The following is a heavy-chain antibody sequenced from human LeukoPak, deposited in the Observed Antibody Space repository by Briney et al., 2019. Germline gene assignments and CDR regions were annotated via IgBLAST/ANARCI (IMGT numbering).Heavy chain of an antibody. CDR2: IYYSGSI. Sequence: SETLSLTCTVSGGSISSYYWSWLRQPPGKGLEWVGYIYYSGSINYNPSLKSRVTISVDTSKNQFSLKLSSVTAADTAVYYCARQVWFGEFPFDYWGQGTLVTVSS. CDR1: GGSISSYY. CDR3: ARQVWFGEFPFDY. J-gene: IGHJ4*02. D-gene: IGHD3-10*01. V-gene: IGHV4-59*08.